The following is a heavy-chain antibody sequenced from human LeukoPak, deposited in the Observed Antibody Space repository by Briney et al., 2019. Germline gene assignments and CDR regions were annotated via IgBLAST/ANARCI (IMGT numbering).Heavy chain of an antibody. Sequence: GGSLRLSCAASGFTVSSNYMSWVRQAPGKGLERVSVIYSGGSTYYADSVKGRFTISRDNSKNTLYLQMNSLRAEDTAVYYCARDLNLYCGGDCSPWDAFDIWGQGTMVTVSS. CDR3: ARDLNLYCGGDCSPWDAFDI. D-gene: IGHD2-21*02. V-gene: IGHV3-53*01. CDR1: GFTVSSNY. J-gene: IGHJ3*02. CDR2: IYSGGST.